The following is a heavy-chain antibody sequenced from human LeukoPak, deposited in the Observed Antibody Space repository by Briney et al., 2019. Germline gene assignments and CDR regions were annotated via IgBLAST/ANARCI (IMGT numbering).Heavy chain of an antibody. D-gene: IGHD6-13*01. Sequence: SETLSLTCTVSGXSISSYYWNWIRQPPGKGLEWMVYIYYSGSTNYNPSLKSRVTISVDTSKNQFSLKLSSVTAADTAVYYCARVIAAAQFYYYGMDVWGQGTTVTVSS. J-gene: IGHJ6*02. V-gene: IGHV4-59*08. CDR3: ARVIAAAQFYYYGMDV. CDR2: IYYSGST. CDR1: GXSISSYY.